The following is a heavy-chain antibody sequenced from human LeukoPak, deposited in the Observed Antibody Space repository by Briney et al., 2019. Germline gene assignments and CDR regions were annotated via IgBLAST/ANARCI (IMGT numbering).Heavy chain of an antibody. D-gene: IGHD3-10*01. Sequence: SETLSLTCIVYGGSFSDDYWSWIRQSPGKGLEWIGEINHSGSTNYNPSLKSRVTIALDTSKNQFSLKLSSVIAADTAVYYCARRVRGVNDAFDIWGQGTMVTVSS. CDR2: INHSGST. V-gene: IGHV4-34*01. CDR1: GGSFSDDY. J-gene: IGHJ3*02. CDR3: ARRVRGVNDAFDI.